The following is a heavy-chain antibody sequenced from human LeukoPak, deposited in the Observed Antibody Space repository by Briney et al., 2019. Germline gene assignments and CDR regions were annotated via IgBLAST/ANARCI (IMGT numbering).Heavy chain of an antibody. V-gene: IGHV1-2*02. J-gene: IGHJ4*02. CDR3: ARFWGSYRYHDY. D-gene: IGHD3-16*02. Sequence: ASVKVSCKASGYTFTGYYMHWVRQAPGQGLEWMGWINPNSGGTNYAQKFQGRVTMTRDTSISTAYMELSRLRSDDTAVYYCARFWGSYRYHDYWGQGTLVTVSS. CDR2: INPNSGGT. CDR1: GYTFTGYY.